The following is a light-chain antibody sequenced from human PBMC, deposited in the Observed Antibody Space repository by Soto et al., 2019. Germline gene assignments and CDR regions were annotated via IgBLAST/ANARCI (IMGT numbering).Light chain of an antibody. J-gene: IGKJ1*01. CDR2: GAS. V-gene: IGKV3-20*01. Sequence: ETVLTQSPGTLSLSPGERATLSCRASQSVSSSYLAWYQQKPGQAPRLLIYGASSRATGIPDRFSGSGSGTEFTLIISRLEPEDFAVYYCQQYSSSPRTFGQGTKVDI. CDR3: QQYSSSPRT. CDR1: QSVSSSY.